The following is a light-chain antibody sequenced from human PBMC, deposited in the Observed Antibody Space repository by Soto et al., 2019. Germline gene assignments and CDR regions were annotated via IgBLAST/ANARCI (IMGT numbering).Light chain of an antibody. CDR3: QSYESATVI. Sequence: NFMLTQPHSVSESPGKTVTISCTRSSGSIASNYVQWYQQRPGSSPSIVIYEDDQRPSGVPDRFSGSIDSSSSSASLTISGLKTEDEADYYCQSYESATVIFGGGTKLTVL. CDR2: EDD. J-gene: IGLJ2*01. CDR1: SGSIASNY. V-gene: IGLV6-57*01.